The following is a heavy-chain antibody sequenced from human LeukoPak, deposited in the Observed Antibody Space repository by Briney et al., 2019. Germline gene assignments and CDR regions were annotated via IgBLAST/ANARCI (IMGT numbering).Heavy chain of an antibody. D-gene: IGHD6-13*01. CDR1: GFTVSSNY. CDR3: ARDFPSAGPYYYYGMDV. J-gene: IGHJ6*02. V-gene: IGHV3-66*01. Sequence: GSLRLSCAASGFTVSSNYMSWVRQAPGKGLEWVSVIYSGGSTYYADSVKGRFTISRDNSKNTLFLQMNSRIGEDAAVYYCARDFPSAGPYYYYGMDVWGQGNTVTVSS. CDR2: IYSGGST.